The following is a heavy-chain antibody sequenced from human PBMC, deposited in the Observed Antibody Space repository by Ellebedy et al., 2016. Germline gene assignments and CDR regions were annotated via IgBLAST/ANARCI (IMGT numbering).Heavy chain of an antibody. CDR2: IYHSGST. V-gene: IGHV4-38-2*02. D-gene: IGHD6-19*01. CDR1: GYSISSGYY. CDR3: ARDLGLYSSGNNWFDP. J-gene: IGHJ5*02. Sequence: SETLSLTXTVSGYSISSGYYWGWIRQPPGKGLEWIGSIYHSGSTYYNPSLKSRVTISVDTSKNQFSLKLSSVTAADTAVYYCARDLGLYSSGNNWFDPWGQGTLVTVSS.